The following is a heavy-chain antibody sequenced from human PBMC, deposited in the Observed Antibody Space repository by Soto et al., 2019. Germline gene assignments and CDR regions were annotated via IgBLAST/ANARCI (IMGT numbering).Heavy chain of an antibody. CDR2: ISFDGSNK. V-gene: IGHV3-30*18. D-gene: IGHD6-19*01. CDR1: GFTFSAYG. J-gene: IGHJ4*02. Sequence: GGSLRLSCAASGFTFSAYGIHWARQAPGKGLEWVAVISFDGSNKYYADSVKGRFTISRDNSKNTVYLQMNSLRAEDTAVYYCAKDWAPSSAAYYFDFWGQGTLVTVSS. CDR3: AKDWAPSSAAYYFDF.